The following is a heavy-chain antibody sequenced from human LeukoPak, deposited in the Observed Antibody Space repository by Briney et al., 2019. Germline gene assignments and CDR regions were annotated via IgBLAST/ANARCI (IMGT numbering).Heavy chain of an antibody. CDR2: IVGSGSST. Sequence: GRSLRLSCAASGFTFSRYGMHWVRQAPGKGLEWVSAIVGSGSSTYYADSVKGRFTISRDNSKNTLYLQLNRLRAEDTAVYYCAKWGDYDILTGYYDPDYWGQGTLVTVSS. V-gene: IGHV3-23*01. CDR3: AKWGDYDILTGYYDPDY. CDR1: GFTFSRYG. D-gene: IGHD3-9*01. J-gene: IGHJ4*02.